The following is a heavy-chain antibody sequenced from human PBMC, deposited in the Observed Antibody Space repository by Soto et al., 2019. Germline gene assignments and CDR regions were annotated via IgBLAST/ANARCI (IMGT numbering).Heavy chain of an antibody. CDR1: GFTFSSYG. Sequence: HPGGSLRLSCAASGFTFSSYGMHGVRQAPGKGLEWVAVISYDGSNKYYADSVKGRFTISRDNSKNTLYLQMNSLRAEDTAVYYCAKDGSRIAVAGPVDYWGQGTLVTVSS. D-gene: IGHD6-19*01. CDR2: ISYDGSNK. V-gene: IGHV3-30*18. CDR3: AKDGSRIAVAGPVDY. J-gene: IGHJ4*02.